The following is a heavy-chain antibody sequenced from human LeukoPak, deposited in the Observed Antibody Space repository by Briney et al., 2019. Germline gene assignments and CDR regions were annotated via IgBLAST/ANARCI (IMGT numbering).Heavy chain of an antibody. CDR1: GSSITTYW. D-gene: IGHD6-19*01. CDR2: IYPSVSET. J-gene: IGHJ4*02. Sequence: KAGGSLKISFQGPGSSITTYWFGWVRQMPGKGLEWIGVIYPSVSETKYSPTFQGQGTISADKSISTAYLQWSSLKASDSAMYYCARRLAVANVGYFYYWGQGTLVTVSS. CDR3: ARRLAVANVGYFYY. V-gene: IGHV5-51*01.